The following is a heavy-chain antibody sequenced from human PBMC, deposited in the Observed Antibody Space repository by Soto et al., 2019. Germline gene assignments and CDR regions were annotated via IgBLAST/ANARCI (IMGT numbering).Heavy chain of an antibody. V-gene: IGHV3-64*01. Sequence: PGGSLRLSCAASGFTFSSYAMHWVRQAPGKGLEYVSAISSNGGSTYYANSVKGRFTISRDNSKNTLYLQMGSLRAEDMAVYYCAREKWLDLDYWGQGTLVTVSS. CDR1: GFTFSSYA. CDR2: ISSNGGST. CDR3: AREKWLDLDY. J-gene: IGHJ4*02. D-gene: IGHD6-19*01.